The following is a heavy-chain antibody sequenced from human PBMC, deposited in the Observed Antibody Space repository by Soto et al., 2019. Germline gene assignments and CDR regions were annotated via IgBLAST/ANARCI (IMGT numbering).Heavy chain of an antibody. V-gene: IGHV1-46*02. CDR1: VYNIHTNH. CDR2: VNPSLGRS. Sequence: SVKVSCQTSVYNIHTNHMHWVRQAPGQGLEWMGIVNPSLGRSNYALKFRDRVDTTWDTTTRILYMELNRLRSDETAVYYCARAPNSITSSVLAYWGQGTL. D-gene: IGHD3-3*01. J-gene: IGHJ4*02. CDR3: ARAPNSITSSVLAY.